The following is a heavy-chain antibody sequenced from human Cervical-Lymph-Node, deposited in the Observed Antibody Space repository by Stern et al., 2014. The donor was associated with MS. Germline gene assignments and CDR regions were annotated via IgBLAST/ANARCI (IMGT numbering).Heavy chain of an antibody. CDR3: ARDYEDTSMLFDH. CDR2: ISYDGNHK. J-gene: IGHJ4*02. Sequence: VQLVASGGAVVQPGRSLRLSCAASGFTFSSYGMHWVRQAPGKGLEWVTVISYDGNHKYYAASGKGRFTISRDNSKNTLHLQMNSVTPDDTAIYYCARDYEDTSMLFDHWGQGTLVTVSS. V-gene: IGHV3-30*03. CDR1: GFTFSSYG. D-gene: IGHD2-8*01.